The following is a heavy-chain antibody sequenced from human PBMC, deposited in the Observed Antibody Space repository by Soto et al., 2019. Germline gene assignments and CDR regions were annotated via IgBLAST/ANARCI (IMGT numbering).Heavy chain of an antibody. D-gene: IGHD4-17*01. CDR2: IYYSGST. CDR3: ARTYGDYVFDY. Sequence: SETLSLTCTVSGGSISSYYWSWIRQPPGKGLEWIGSIYYSGSTNYSPSLKSRVTISLDTSKNQFSLKLSSLTAADTAVYYCARTYGDYVFDYWGQGTLVTVSS. CDR1: GGSISSYY. J-gene: IGHJ4*02. V-gene: IGHV4-59*01.